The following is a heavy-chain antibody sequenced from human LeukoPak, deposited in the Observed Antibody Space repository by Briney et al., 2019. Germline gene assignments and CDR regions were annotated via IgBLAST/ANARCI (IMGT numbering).Heavy chain of an antibody. CDR1: GGSFSGYY. V-gene: IGHV4-34*01. D-gene: IGHD6-13*01. Sequence: ETLSLSCAVYGGSFSGYYWSWIRQPPGKGLEWIGEINHSGSTNYNPSLKSRVTISVDTSKNQFSLKLSSVTAADTAVYYCARGPSSSWYRYYYYYMQVWGEGTTVTVSS. J-gene: IGHJ6*03. CDR2: INHSGST. CDR3: ARGPSSSWYRYYYYYMQV.